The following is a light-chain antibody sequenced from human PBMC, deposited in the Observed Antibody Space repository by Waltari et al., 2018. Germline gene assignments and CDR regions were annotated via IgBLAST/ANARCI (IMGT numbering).Light chain of an antibody. CDR3: CSYAGFSTVV. V-gene: IGLV2-23*02. CDR1: SSDIGSYNL. CDR2: DVT. Sequence: QSALTQPASVSGSPGQSITISCTGTSSDIGSYNLVSWYQQHPSKAPKFMIYDVTKRPSGISSRFSGSKSGITASLTISGLQAEDEADYYCCSYAGFSTVVFGGGTKLTVL. J-gene: IGLJ2*01.